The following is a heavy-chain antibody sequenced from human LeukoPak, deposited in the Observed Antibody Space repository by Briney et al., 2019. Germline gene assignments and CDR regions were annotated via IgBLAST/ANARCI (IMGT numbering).Heavy chain of an antibody. J-gene: IGHJ3*02. CDR3: ARGAPGDAFDI. CDR2: IWYDGSNK. CDR1: GFTFSSYG. Sequence: GGSLRLSCAASGFTFSSYGMPWVRQAPGKGLEWVAVIWYDGSNKYYADSVKGRFTISRDNSKNTLYLQMNSLRAEDTAVYYCARGAPGDAFDIWGQGTMVTVSS. D-gene: IGHD3-10*01. V-gene: IGHV3-33*01.